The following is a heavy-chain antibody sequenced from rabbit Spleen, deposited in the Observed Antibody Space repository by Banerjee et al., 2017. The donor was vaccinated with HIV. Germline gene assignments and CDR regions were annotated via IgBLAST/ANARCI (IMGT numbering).Heavy chain of an antibody. D-gene: IGHD1-1*01. CDR3: ARDTSSSFSSYGMDL. CDR1: GVSFSDKDV. V-gene: IGHV1S45*01. Sequence: QQQLVESGGGLVKPGASLTLTCKASGVSFSDKDVMCWVRQAPGKGLEWIACIDTGSSGFTYFATWAKGRFTISKTSSTTVTLQLTRLTAADTATYFCARDTSSSFSSYGMDLWGQGTLVTVS. CDR2: IDTGSSGFT. J-gene: IGHJ6*01.